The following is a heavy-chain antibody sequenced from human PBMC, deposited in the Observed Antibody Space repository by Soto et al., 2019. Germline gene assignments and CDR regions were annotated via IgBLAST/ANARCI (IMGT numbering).Heavy chain of an antibody. J-gene: IGHJ6*02. CDR1: GGTFSSYA. CDR3: ARGYCSGGSCLPPPENYYYYGMDV. V-gene: IGHV1-69*13. Sequence: SVKVSCKASGGTFSSYAISWVRQAPGQGLEWMGGIIPIFGTANYAQKFQGRVTITADESTSTAYMELSSLRSEDTAVYYCARGYCSGGSCLPPPENYYYYGMDVWGQGTTVTVSS. CDR2: IIPIFGTA. D-gene: IGHD2-15*01.